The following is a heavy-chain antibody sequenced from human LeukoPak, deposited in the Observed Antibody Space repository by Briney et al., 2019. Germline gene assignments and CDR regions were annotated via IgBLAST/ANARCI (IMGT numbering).Heavy chain of an antibody. CDR2: INHNGST. Sequence: SETLSLTCAVYGGSFSGYYWSWIRQPPGKGLEWIGEINHNGSTNHNPSLKSRVTISVDTSKNQFSLKLSSVTAADTAVYYCASQLSGYSYGYLDYWGQGTLVTVSS. CDR1: GGSFSGYY. D-gene: IGHD5-18*01. J-gene: IGHJ4*02. CDR3: ASQLSGYSYGYLDY. V-gene: IGHV4-34*01.